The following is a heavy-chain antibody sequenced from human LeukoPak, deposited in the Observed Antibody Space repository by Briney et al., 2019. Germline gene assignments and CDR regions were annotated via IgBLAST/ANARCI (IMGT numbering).Heavy chain of an antibody. D-gene: IGHD4-17*01. Sequence: PGGSLRLSCEASGFTFSAYAMTWVRQAPGKGLEWVSAISGSGGSTYYADSVKGRFTISRDNSKNTLYLQMNSLRAEDTAVYYCAKDDYGDKRTNYWGQGTLVTVSS. CDR1: GFTFSAYA. CDR2: ISGSGGST. J-gene: IGHJ4*02. V-gene: IGHV3-23*01. CDR3: AKDDYGDKRTNY.